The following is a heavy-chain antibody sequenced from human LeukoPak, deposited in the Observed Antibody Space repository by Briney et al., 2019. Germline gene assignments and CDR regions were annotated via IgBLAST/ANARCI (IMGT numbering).Heavy chain of an antibody. V-gene: IGHV3-30-3*01. CDR3: ARDIVAGPFDY. CDR2: ISYDGSNK. J-gene: IGHJ4*02. CDR1: GFTFSGYP. D-gene: IGHD5-12*01. Sequence: PGKSLRLSCAASGFTFSGYPIHWVRQAPGKGLEWVAVISYDGSNKYYADSVKGRFTISRDNAKNSLYLQMNSLRAEDTAVYYCARDIVAGPFDYWGQGTLVTVSS.